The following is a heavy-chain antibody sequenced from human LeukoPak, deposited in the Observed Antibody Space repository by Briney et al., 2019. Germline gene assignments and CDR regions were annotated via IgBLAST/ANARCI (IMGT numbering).Heavy chain of an antibody. V-gene: IGHV4-39*07. CDR1: GGSISSSSYY. CDR3: ARDPYYYASGSFP. Sequence: SETLSLTCTVSGGSISSSSYYWGWIRQPPGKGLEWIGSIYYSGSTYYNPSLKSRVTISVDTSKNQFSLKLSSVTAADTAVYYCARDPYYYASGSFPWGQGTLVTVSS. J-gene: IGHJ4*02. D-gene: IGHD3-10*01. CDR2: IYYSGST.